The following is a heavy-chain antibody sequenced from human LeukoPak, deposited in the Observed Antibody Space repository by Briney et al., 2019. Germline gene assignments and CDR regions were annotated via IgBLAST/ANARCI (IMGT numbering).Heavy chain of an antibody. CDR2: INPSDGST. V-gene: IGHV1-46*01. CDR1: GYTFTSYY. J-gene: IGHJ4*02. CDR3: ARVLGYSVVVAANPPDY. D-gene: IGHD2-15*01. Sequence: ASVTVSFTASGYTFTSYYMHWVRQAPGQGLEWMGIINPSDGSTSYAQKFQGRVTMTRDTSTSTVYMELSSLRSEDTAVYYCARVLGYSVVVAANPPDYWGQGTLVTVSS.